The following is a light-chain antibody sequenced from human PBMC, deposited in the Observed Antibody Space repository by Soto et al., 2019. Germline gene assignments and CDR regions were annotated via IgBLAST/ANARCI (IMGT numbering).Light chain of an antibody. V-gene: IGKV3-20*01. J-gene: IGKJ1*01. Sequence: EIVLTQSPGTLSLSPGERATLSCRASQSVPSNFLAWYQQKPGQAPILLIYGVSRRATGIPDRFSGSGSGTDFTLTISRLEPEDFAVYYCQQYDSSWPLGQGTKVEIK. CDR3: QQYDSSWP. CDR1: QSVPSNF. CDR2: GVS.